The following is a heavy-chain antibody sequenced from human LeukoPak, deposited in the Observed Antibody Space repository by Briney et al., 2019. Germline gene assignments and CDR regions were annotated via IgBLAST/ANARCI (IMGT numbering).Heavy chain of an antibody. CDR1: GFTFSSYA. CDR2: ISGSGGST. CDR3: AKVALNYDSSGYYLH. D-gene: IGHD3-22*01. V-gene: IGHV3-23*01. J-gene: IGHJ4*02. Sequence: GGSLGLSCPASGFTFSSYAMSWVRQAPGKGLEWVSAISGSGGSTYYADSVKGRFTISRDNSKNTLYLQMNSLRAEDTAVYYCAKVALNYDSSGYYLHWGQGTLVTVSS.